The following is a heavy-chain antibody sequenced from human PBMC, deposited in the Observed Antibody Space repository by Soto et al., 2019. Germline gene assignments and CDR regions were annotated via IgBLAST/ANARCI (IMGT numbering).Heavy chain of an antibody. CDR1: GYTFTSYG. J-gene: IGHJ4*02. Sequence: QVQLVQSGAEVKKPGASVKVSCKASGYTFTSYGISWVRQAPGQGLEWMGWISAYNGNTNYAQKLQGRVTMTTDTSTSTASMELRSLRSDDTAVYYCARTYGSGSYYTSAFDYWGQGTLVTVPS. CDR3: ARTYGSGSYYTSAFDY. V-gene: IGHV1-18*01. CDR2: ISAYNGNT. D-gene: IGHD3-10*01.